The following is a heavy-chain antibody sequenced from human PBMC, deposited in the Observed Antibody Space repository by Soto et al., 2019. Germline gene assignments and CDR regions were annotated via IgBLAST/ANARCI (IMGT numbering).Heavy chain of an antibody. CDR2: IDPSDSYT. V-gene: IGHV5-10-1*01. D-gene: IGHD4-4*01. J-gene: IGHJ6*02. CDR1: EYSIPRWW. Sequence: ESMKTDCKGCEYSIPRWWMSWVHQMPGKGLEWMGRIDPSDSYTNYSPSFQGHVTISADKSISAAYLQWSSLKASDTAMYYCARQGTTDYFYYYGLDVWGQGTTVTVSS. CDR3: ARQGTTDYFYYYGLDV.